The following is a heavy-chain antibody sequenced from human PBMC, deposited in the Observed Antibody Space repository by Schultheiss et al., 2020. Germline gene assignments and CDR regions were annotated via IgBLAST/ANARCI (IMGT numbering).Heavy chain of an antibody. V-gene: IGHV3-23*01. J-gene: IGHJ5*02. CDR2: ISGSDGTT. CDR3: VREGNYYGSGEQWWFDP. D-gene: IGHD3-10*01. Sequence: GESLKISCAASGFTFSSYSMNWVRQAPGKGLEWVSSISGSDGTTYYADSVKGRFTMSRDISKNTLYLQMNSLTAEDTALYYCVREGNYYGSGEQWWFDPWGQGTLVTVSS. CDR1: GFTFSSYS.